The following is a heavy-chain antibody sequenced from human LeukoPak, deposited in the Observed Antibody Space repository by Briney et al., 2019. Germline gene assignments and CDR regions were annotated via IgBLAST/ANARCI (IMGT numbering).Heavy chain of an antibody. CDR1: GFTFSDYY. V-gene: IGHV3-11*01. CDR2: ISSSGSTI. J-gene: IGHJ4*02. Sequence: PGGSLRLSCAASGFTFSDYYMSWIRQAPGKGLEWVSYISSSGSTIYYADSVKGRFTISRDNAKNSLYLQMNSLRAEDTAVYYCASGSGSYSFGYYFDYWAREPWSPSPQ. D-gene: IGHD1-26*01. CDR3: ASGSGSYSFGYYFDY.